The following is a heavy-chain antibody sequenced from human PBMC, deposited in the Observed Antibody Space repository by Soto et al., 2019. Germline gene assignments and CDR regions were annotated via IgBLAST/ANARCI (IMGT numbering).Heavy chain of an antibody. V-gene: IGHV1-3*04. D-gene: IGHD2-21*01. J-gene: IGHJ4*02. CDR2: ISTGNGNT. Sequence: QVQLVQSGAAVKKPGASVKVSCKASGYTFTDYAMHLVRQAPGQRLGWMGWISTGNGNTKYSQKVQGRVTITRDTSATTAYMELSSLRSEDTAVYYCATGSNMWTPDYWGQGTLVTVSS. CDR1: GYTFTDYA. CDR3: ATGSNMWTPDY.